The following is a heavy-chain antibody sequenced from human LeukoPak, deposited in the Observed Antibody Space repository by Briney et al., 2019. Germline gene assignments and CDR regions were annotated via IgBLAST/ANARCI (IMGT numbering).Heavy chain of an antibody. D-gene: IGHD6-19*01. J-gene: IGHJ3*02. CDR2: IYYSGST. V-gene: IGHV4-30-4*01. Sequence: PSQTLSLTCTVSGGSISSGDYYWSWIRQPPAKGLEWIGYIYYSGSTYYNPSLKSRVTISVDTSKNQFSLKLSSVTAADTAVYYCARDGPWLVPYAFDIWGQGAMVTVSS. CDR3: ARDGPWLVPYAFDI. CDR1: GGSISSGDYY.